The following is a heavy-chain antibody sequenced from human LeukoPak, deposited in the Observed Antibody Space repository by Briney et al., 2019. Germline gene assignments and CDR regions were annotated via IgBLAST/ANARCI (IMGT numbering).Heavy chain of an antibody. CDR1: GFTFRNFW. Sequence: GGSLRLSCGASGFTFRNFWMNWVRQAPGKGLEWVANIKDDGSDKYYVDSVKGRFSISKDNAKNSLYLQMNSLRVEDTAVYYCARHPSGTDYGFDYWGQGTLVTVSS. CDR2: IKDDGSDK. CDR3: ARHPSGTDYGFDY. V-gene: IGHV3-7*01. D-gene: IGHD1-26*01. J-gene: IGHJ4*02.